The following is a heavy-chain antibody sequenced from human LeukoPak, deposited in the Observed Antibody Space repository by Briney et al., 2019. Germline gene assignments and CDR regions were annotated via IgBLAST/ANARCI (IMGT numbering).Heavy chain of an antibody. D-gene: IGHD2-2*01. V-gene: IGHV3-11*04. CDR3: ARVKEGIVVVPAGYMDV. CDR1: GFTFSDYY. J-gene: IGHJ6*03. CDR2: ISSSGSTI. Sequence: GGSLRLSCAASGFTFSDYYMSWIRQAPGKGLEWVSYISSSGSTIYYADSVEGRFTISRDNAKNSLYLQMNSLRAEDTAVYYCARVKEGIVVVPAGYMDVWGKGTTVTVSS.